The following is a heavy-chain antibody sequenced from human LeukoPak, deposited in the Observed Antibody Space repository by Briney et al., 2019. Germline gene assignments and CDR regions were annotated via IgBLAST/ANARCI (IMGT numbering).Heavy chain of an antibody. Sequence: ASVKVSCKASGYTFTSYYMHWVRQAPGQGLEWMGWINPNSGGTNHAQKFQGRVTMTRDTSISTAYMELSRLRSDDTAVYYCARGHIAAAGTRIFDYWGQGTLVTVSS. J-gene: IGHJ4*02. D-gene: IGHD6-13*01. CDR2: INPNSGGT. CDR1: GYTFTSYY. V-gene: IGHV1-2*02. CDR3: ARGHIAAAGTRIFDY.